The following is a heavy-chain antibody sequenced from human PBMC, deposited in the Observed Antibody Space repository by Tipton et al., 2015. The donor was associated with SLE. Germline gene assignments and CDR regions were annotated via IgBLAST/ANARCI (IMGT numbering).Heavy chain of an antibody. Sequence: QSGPEVKKPGASVKVSCKASGYTFTTFGLSWVRQAPGQGLEWMGWINAYSGNTNYAQKFQGRLTMTTDTSTSTAYMELRSLRSEDTAIYYCARHPVSPTNFYYAMDVWGQGTTVTVSS. CDR1: GYTFTTFG. CDR2: INAYSGNT. CDR3: ARHPVSPTNFYYAMDV. J-gene: IGHJ6*02. V-gene: IGHV1-18*01.